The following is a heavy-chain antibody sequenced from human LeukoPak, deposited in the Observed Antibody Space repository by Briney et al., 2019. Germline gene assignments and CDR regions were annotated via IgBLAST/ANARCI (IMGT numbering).Heavy chain of an antibody. Sequence: GGALRLSCAASGFTFSSYAMSWVRQAPGKGLEWVSAISGSGGRIYYGASVKGRSTISRDNSKNTLNLQMNSLRAEDTAVYYCATSKYSGSYWGQGTLVTVSS. D-gene: IGHD1-26*01. CDR3: ATSKYSGSY. V-gene: IGHV3-23*01. J-gene: IGHJ4*02. CDR1: GFTFSSYA. CDR2: ISGSGGRI.